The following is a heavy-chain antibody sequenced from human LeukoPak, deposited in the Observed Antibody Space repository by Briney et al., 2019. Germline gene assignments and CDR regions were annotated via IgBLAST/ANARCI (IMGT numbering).Heavy chain of an antibody. CDR2: IRYDGSNK. D-gene: IGHD2-15*01. J-gene: IGHJ4*02. CDR3: AKDSAPGSSRADPFDY. Sequence: PGGSLRLSCAASGFTFSSYGMHWVRQAPGKGLEWVAFIRYDGSNKYYADSVKGRFTISRDNSKNTLYLQMNSLRAEDTAVYYCAKDSAPGSSRADPFDYWGQGTLVTVSS. V-gene: IGHV3-30*02. CDR1: GFTFSSYG.